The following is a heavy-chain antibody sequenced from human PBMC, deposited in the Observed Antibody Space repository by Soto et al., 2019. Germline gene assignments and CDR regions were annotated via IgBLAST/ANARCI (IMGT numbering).Heavy chain of an antibody. Sequence: KPSETLSLTCTVSGGSISPYYWSWIRPFPGKGLEWLGSIYYRGSTDYNPSLKSRVTISVDTSKNQFSLNLSSVTAADTAVYYCARDLRFQGHDYADYLGYGMDVWGQGTTVTVSS. J-gene: IGHJ6*02. CDR3: ARDLRFQGHDYADYLGYGMDV. CDR1: GGSISPYY. V-gene: IGHV4-59*01. CDR2: IYYRGST. D-gene: IGHD4-17*01.